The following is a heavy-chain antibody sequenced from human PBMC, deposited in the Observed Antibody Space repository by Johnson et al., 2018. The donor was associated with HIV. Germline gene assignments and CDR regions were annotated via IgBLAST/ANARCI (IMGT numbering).Heavy chain of an antibody. CDR3: ARSASKYDAFDI. Sequence: VQLMESGGGLVKPGGSLRLSCAASGFTFSSYWMHWVRQVPRKGLVWVSRINSDGSDTIYVDSVKGRFTISRDNAKDTLYLRMNNLRAEDTAMYYCARSASKYDAFDIWGQGTVVTVSS. J-gene: IGHJ3*02. CDR1: GFTFSSYW. V-gene: IGHV3-74*02. CDR2: INSDGSDT.